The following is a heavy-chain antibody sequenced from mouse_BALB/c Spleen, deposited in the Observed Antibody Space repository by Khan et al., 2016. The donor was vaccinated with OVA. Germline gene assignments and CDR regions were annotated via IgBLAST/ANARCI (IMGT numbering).Heavy chain of an antibody. D-gene: IGHD1-2*01. Sequence: PDLQEPSHSLFLTSPFTSHSITIAYGSNSIHQFPDNKLQWLGYIIYNGSTNYNQSLKSRISITREKSKNQFFLQLNYVTTEDKATYYCARTARIKYWGQGTTLTVSS. V-gene: IGHV3-1*02. CDR2: IIYNGST. J-gene: IGHJ2*01. CDR3: ARTARIKY. CDR1: SHSITIAYG.